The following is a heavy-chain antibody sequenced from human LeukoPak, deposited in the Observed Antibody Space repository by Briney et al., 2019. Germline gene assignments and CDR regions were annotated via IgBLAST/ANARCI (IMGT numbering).Heavy chain of an antibody. D-gene: IGHD2-2*01. V-gene: IGHV4-38-2*02. CDR1: GYSISSGYY. J-gene: IGHJ4*02. CDR3: AGSHRDDVVVADY. Sequence: SETLSLTCTVSGYSISSGYYWGWIRQPPGKGLEWIGSIYHSGSTYYNPSLKSRVTISVDTSKNQFSLKLSSVTAADTAVYYCAGSHRDDVVVADYWGQGTLVTVSS. CDR2: IYHSGST.